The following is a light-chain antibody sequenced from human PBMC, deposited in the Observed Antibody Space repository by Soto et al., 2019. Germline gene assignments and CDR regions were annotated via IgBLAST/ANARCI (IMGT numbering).Light chain of an antibody. CDR1: SSDVGGYNY. CDR2: EVG. V-gene: IGLV2-14*01. CDR3: TSYTTSSTYV. Sequence: QSALTQPASVSGSPGQSITISCTGTSSDVGGYNYVSWYQQHPGKAPKLLIFEVGNRPSGVSHRFSGSKSGNTASLTISGRQAEDEADYYCTSYTTSSTYVFGTGTKLTVL. J-gene: IGLJ1*01.